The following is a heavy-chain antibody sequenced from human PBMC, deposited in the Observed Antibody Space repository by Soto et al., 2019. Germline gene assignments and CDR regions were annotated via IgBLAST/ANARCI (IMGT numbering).Heavy chain of an antibody. CDR1: GFTFSSYA. CDR3: AKGTNYVGVFDS. J-gene: IGHJ5*01. Sequence: PGGSMRLSCAASGFTFSSYAMSWVRQASGKGLEWVSVISGGGITHYADSVKGRFTIPRDNSKNTVYLQMSTLRAEDTALYYCAKGTNYVGVFDSWGQGTLVTVSS. CDR2: ISGGGIT. V-gene: IGHV3-23*01. D-gene: IGHD2-8*01.